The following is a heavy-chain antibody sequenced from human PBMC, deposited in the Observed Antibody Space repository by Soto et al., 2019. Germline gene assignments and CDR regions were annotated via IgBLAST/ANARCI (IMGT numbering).Heavy chain of an antibody. CDR1: GYTFTSYG. D-gene: IGHD3-3*01. CDR3: ARKRITIFGVVIGPFDP. Sequence: ASVKISCKASGYTFTSYGISWVRQAPGQWLEWMGWISAYNGNTNYAQKLQGRVTMTTDTSTSTAYMELRSLRSDDTAVYYCARKRITIFGVVIGPFDPWGQGTLVTVSS. CDR2: ISAYNGNT. J-gene: IGHJ5*02. V-gene: IGHV1-18*01.